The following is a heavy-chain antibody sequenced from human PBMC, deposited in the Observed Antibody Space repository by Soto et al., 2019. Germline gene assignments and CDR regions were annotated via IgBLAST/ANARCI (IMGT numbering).Heavy chain of an antibody. J-gene: IGHJ1*01. D-gene: IGHD1-26*01. CDR2: ISGTSSTT. CDR1: GFSFNTYS. V-gene: IGHV3-48*01. CDR3: AREAPTIGSQYFQH. Sequence: GGSLRLSCAASGFSFNTYSMNWVRQAPGKGLEWLSYISGTSSTTYYADSVKGRFTISRDNAKNSLYLQMNSLRAEDTALYYCAREAPTIGSQYFQHWGQGTLVTVSS.